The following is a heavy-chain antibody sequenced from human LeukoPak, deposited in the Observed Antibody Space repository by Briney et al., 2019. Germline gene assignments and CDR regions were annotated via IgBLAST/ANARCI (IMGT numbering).Heavy chain of an antibody. CDR2: IFYSGSA. Sequence: SQTLSLTCTVSGVSISSTGYFWSWIRQHPGKGLEWIGYIFYSGSANYNPSLKSRVTISVDTSKNQFSLKLSSVTAADTAVYYCARDYRDYYYGMDVWGQGTTVTVSS. CDR1: GVSISSTGYF. J-gene: IGHJ6*02. D-gene: IGHD1-14*01. V-gene: IGHV4-31*03. CDR3: ARDYRDYYYGMDV.